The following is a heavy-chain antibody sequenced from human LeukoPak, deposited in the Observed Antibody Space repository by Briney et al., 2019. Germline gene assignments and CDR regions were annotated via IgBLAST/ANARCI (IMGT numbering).Heavy chain of an antibody. J-gene: IGHJ2*01. Sequence: PGGSLRLSCAASGFTFSTHAMTWVRQAPGKGLEWVSSIDSSGAYTFYADSVKGRFTVSRDNAKNTLYLQMNSLRAEDTAVYYCTRDVNLNFFDVWGRGTLVTVSS. CDR1: GFTFSTHA. CDR3: TRDVNLNFFDV. V-gene: IGHV3-21*06. CDR2: IDSSGAYT. D-gene: IGHD3-9*01.